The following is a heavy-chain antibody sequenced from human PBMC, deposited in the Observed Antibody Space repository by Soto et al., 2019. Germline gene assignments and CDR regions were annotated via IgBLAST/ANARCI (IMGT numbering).Heavy chain of an antibody. J-gene: IGHJ4*02. Sequence: SETLSLTCTVSGGSVSGDFYYWSWIRQPPGKGLEWIGYIYYSGGTNYNPSLKSRVTISVDTSKNQFSLKLSSVTAADTAVYYCARVKIAARQAFDFWGQGTLVTVSS. CDR1: GGSVSGDFYY. CDR2: IYYSGGT. V-gene: IGHV4-61*01. CDR3: ARVKIAARQAFDF. D-gene: IGHD6-6*01.